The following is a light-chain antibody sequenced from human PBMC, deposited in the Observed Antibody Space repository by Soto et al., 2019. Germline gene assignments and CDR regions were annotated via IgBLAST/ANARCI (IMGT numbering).Light chain of an antibody. V-gene: IGKV3-20*01. J-gene: IGKJ1*01. CDR2: GAS. Sequence: EIVLTQSPGTPSLSPGERATLSCRASQSVSSSYLAWYQQKPGQAPRLLIYGASSRATGIPDRFSGSGSGTDFTLTMSRLEPEDFAVYYCQQYGSSPWTFGKGTK. CDR3: QQYGSSPWT. CDR1: QSVSSSY.